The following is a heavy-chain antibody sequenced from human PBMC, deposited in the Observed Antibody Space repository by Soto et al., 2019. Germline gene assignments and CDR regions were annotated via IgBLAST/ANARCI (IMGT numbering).Heavy chain of an antibody. D-gene: IGHD3-10*01. J-gene: IGHJ5*02. V-gene: IGHV4-30-4*01. Sequence: QVQLQESGPGLVKPSQTLSLTCTVASGSNSSGDYYWSWIRQPPGRGLEWIGYIYHTRREYYEPSLKSRATSSIDTSKNQFSLKLNSVTAADTAVYYCARSMVRGGWFDPWGQGTLVTVSS. CDR2: IYHTRRE. CDR1: SGSNSSGDYY. CDR3: ARSMVRGGWFDP.